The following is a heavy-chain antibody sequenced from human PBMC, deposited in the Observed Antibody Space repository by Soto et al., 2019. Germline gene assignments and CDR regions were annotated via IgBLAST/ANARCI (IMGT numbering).Heavy chain of an antibody. Sequence: SETLSLTCTVSGGSISSSSYYWGRIRKPPGKGLEWIGSIYYSGSTYYNPSLKSRVTISVDTSKNQFSLKLSSVTAADTAVYYCASWNVDTAMVGAFDIWGQGTMVTVSS. J-gene: IGHJ3*02. CDR1: GGSISSSSYY. V-gene: IGHV4-39*01. D-gene: IGHD5-18*01. CDR3: ASWNVDTAMVGAFDI. CDR2: IYYSGST.